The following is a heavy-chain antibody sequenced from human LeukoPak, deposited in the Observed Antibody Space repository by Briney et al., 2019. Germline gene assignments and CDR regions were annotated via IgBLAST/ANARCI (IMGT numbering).Heavy chain of an antibody. V-gene: IGHV3-33*01. Sequence: PGVSLRLSCSASGLTFSSYGMHWVRQAPGKGLEWVAIIWYDGSNKYYADSVKGRFTISRDNSKNTLYLQMNSLKGDDTAVYYCAREYGSGMDCWGQGTQVTVSS. CDR3: AREYGSGMDC. D-gene: IGHD3-3*01. CDR1: GLTFSSYG. CDR2: IWYDGSNK. J-gene: IGHJ4*02.